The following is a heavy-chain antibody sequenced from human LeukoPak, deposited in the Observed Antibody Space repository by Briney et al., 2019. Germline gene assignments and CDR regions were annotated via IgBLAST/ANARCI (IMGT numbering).Heavy chain of an antibody. CDR3: ARDLERTSGAFDI. CDR2: IIPIFGTA. Sequence: SVKVSCKASGGTFSSYAISWVRQAPGQGLEWMGGIIPIFGTANYAQKFQGRVTITADESTSTAYMELSSLRSEDTAVYYCARDLERTSGAFDIWGQGTMVTVSS. CDR1: GGTFSSYA. D-gene: IGHD3-3*01. J-gene: IGHJ3*02. V-gene: IGHV1-69*13.